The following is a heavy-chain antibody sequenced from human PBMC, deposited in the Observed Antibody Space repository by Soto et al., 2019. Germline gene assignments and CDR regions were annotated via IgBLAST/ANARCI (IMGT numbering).Heavy chain of an antibody. CDR2: INIDGSTT. Sequence: EVQLVESGGGLVQPGGSLRLSCAVSGFTFSRYWMHWVRQAPGKGLLWVSRINIDGSTTNYADSVEGRFTISRDNAKNTLYLQMNNLRGEATAEYYCVRGTSNWYGIDYWGQGTVVTVSS. V-gene: IGHV3-74*01. CDR1: GFTFSRYW. D-gene: IGHD6-13*01. J-gene: IGHJ4*02. CDR3: VRGTSNWYGIDY.